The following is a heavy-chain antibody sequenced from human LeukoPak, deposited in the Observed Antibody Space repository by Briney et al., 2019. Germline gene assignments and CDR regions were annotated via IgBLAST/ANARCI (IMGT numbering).Heavy chain of an antibody. CDR1: GFTFSSYA. J-gene: IGHJ4*02. CDR3: AKQEDSSGWPTFDY. V-gene: IGHV3-30*02. Sequence: GGSLRLSCAASGFTFSSYAMHWVRQAPGKGLQWVSFIRSDASNKYYADSVKGRFTISRDNSKNTLYLQMNSLTPEDTAVYYCAKQEDSSGWPTFDYWGQGTLVTVSS. D-gene: IGHD6-19*01. CDR2: IRSDASNK.